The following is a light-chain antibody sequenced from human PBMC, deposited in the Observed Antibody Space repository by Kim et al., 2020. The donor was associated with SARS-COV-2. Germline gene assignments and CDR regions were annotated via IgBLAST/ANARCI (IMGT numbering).Light chain of an antibody. Sequence: PPGDRASLSCRARQGVASSSLAWYQVKPGQAPNLLMYDASSRATGIPDRVSGSGSGTDFTLTISRLEPEDFAVYYCHQFGSSPRTFGQGTKVDIK. CDR3: HQFGSSPRT. CDR2: DAS. CDR1: QGVASSS. V-gene: IGKV3-20*01. J-gene: IGKJ1*01.